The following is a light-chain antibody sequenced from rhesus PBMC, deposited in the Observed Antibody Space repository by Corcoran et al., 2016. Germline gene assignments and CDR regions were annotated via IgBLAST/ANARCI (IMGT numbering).Light chain of an antibody. CDR1: QGISSY. CDR3: LQHNTYPWT. Sequence: DIQMTQSPSSLSASVGDTVTITCRASQGISSYLNWFQQKPGKAPKPLIYGASSLESRVQSRFCGSGSGTEFTLTITSLQPEDFAAYYCLQHNTYPWTFGQGTKVEIK. V-gene: IGKV1-28*01. CDR2: GAS. J-gene: IGKJ1*01.